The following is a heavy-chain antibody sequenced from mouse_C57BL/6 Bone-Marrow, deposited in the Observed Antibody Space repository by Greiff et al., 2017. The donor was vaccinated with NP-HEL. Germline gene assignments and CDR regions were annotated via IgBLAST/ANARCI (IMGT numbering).Heavy chain of an antibody. J-gene: IGHJ1*03. CDR3: ARNDGYYRHWYFDV. V-gene: IGHV2-9-1*01. Sequence: VQRVESGPGLVAPSQSLSITCTVSGFSLTSYAISWVRQPPGKGLEWLGVIWTGGGTNYNSALKSRLSISKDNSKSQVFLKMNSLQTDDTARYYCARNDGYYRHWYFDVWGTGTTVTVSS. D-gene: IGHD2-3*01. CDR1: GFSLTSYA. CDR2: IWTGGGT.